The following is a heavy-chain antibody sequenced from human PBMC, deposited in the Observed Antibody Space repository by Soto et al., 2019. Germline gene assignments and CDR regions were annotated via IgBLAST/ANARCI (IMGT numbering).Heavy chain of an antibody. CDR1: GGSISSSSYY. Sequence: PSETLSLTCTVSGGSISSSSYYWGWIRQPPGKGLEWIGSIYYSGSTYYNPSLKSRVTISVDTSKNQFSLKLSSVTAADTAVYYCARLGHSSYYGSGSYLKGFDYWGQGTLVTVSS. CDR3: ARLGHSSYYGSGSYLKGFDY. D-gene: IGHD3-10*01. J-gene: IGHJ4*02. CDR2: IYYSGST. V-gene: IGHV4-39*01.